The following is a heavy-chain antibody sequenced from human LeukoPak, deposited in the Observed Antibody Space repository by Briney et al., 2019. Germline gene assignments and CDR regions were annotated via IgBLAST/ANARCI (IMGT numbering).Heavy chain of an antibody. CDR3: ARVPLLWFGEFGGMDV. J-gene: IGHJ6*02. CDR2: INPNSGGT. D-gene: IGHD3-10*01. V-gene: IGHV1-2*02. Sequence: ASVKVSCKASGYTFTGYYMHWVRQAPGQGLEWMGWINPNSGGTNYAQKFQGRVTMTRDTSISTAYMELSRLRSDDTAVCYCARVPLLWFGEFGGMDVWGQGTTVTVSS. CDR1: GYTFTGYY.